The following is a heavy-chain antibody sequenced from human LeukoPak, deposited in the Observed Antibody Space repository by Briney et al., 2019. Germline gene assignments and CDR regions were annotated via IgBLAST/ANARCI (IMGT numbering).Heavy chain of an antibody. J-gene: IGHJ4*02. V-gene: IGHV1-69*13. Sequence: SVKVSCKASGGTFSSYVISWVRQAPGQGREGMGGSIPMFGTANYAQRFQGRVTITADESTSTAYMELSSLRSEDTAVYYCARERVAYCGGDCYSAFDYWGQGTLVTVSS. CDR2: SIPMFGTA. CDR3: ARERVAYCGGDCYSAFDY. CDR1: GGTFSSYV. D-gene: IGHD2-21*02.